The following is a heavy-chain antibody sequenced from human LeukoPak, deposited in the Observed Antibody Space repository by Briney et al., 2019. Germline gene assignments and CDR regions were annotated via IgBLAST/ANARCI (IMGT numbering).Heavy chain of an antibody. CDR3: AKRGSAWDLDY. J-gene: IGHJ4*02. D-gene: IGHD6-25*01. CDR2: IWYDGSNK. V-gene: IGHV3-33*06. Sequence: PGRSLRLSCAASGFTFSSYGMHWVRQAPGKGLEWVAVIWYDGSNKYYADSVKGRFTISRDNSQNTPYLQLNSLRAEDTAVYYCAKRGSAWDLDYWGQGTLVTVSS. CDR1: GFTFSSYG.